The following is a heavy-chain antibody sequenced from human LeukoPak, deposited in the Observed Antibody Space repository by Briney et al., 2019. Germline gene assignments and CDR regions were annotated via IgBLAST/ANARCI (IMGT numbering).Heavy chain of an antibody. J-gene: IGHJ4*02. CDR3: ARARYYYDSSGYPGY. CDR2: ISWNSGSI. Sequence: GGSLRLSCAASGFTFDDYAMHWVRQAPGKGLEWVSGISWNSGSIGYADSVKGRFTISRDNAKNSLYLQMNSLRAEDTAVCYCARARYYYDSSGYPGYWGQGTLVTVSS. CDR1: GFTFDDYA. V-gene: IGHV3-9*01. D-gene: IGHD3-22*01.